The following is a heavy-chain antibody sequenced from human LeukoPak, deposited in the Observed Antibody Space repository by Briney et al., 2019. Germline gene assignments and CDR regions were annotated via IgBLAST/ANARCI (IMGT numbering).Heavy chain of an antibody. D-gene: IGHD6-25*01. Sequence: ASVKVSCKASGYTFTGYYMHWVRQAPGQGLEWMGGIIPIFGTANYAQKFQGRVTITTDESTSTAYMELSSLRSEDTAVYYCARGGAAREGYYYYYYMDVWGKGTTVTVSS. J-gene: IGHJ6*03. CDR1: GYTFTGYY. CDR3: ARGGAAREGYYYYYYMDV. CDR2: IIPIFGTA. V-gene: IGHV1-69*05.